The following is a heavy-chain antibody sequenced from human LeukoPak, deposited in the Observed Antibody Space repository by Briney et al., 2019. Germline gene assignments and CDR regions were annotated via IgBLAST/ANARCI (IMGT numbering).Heavy chain of an antibody. Sequence: PGESLKISCKGSGYSFTSYWTGWVRQMPGKGLEWMGIIYPGDSDTRYSPSFQGQVTISADKSISTAYLQWSSLKASDTAMYYCATQYNYYGSGSYYSFDYWGQGTLVTVSS. J-gene: IGHJ4*02. D-gene: IGHD3-10*01. V-gene: IGHV5-51*01. CDR3: ATQYNYYGSGSYYSFDY. CDR1: GYSFTSYW. CDR2: IYPGDSDT.